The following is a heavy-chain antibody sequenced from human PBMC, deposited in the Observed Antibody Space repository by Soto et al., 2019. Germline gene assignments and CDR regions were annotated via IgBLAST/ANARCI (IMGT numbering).Heavy chain of an antibody. CDR2: IYSGGST. Sequence: GGSLRLSCAASGFTVSSNYMSWVRQAPGKGLEWVSVIYSGGSTYYADSVKGRFTISRDNSKNTLYLQMNSLRAEDTAVYYCARNGDTGPVHSAPIYYYFGMDVWGQGTTVTVSS. D-gene: IGHD2-21*01. CDR1: GFTVSSNY. J-gene: IGHJ6*02. CDR3: ARNGDTGPVHSAPIYYYFGMDV. V-gene: IGHV3-53*01.